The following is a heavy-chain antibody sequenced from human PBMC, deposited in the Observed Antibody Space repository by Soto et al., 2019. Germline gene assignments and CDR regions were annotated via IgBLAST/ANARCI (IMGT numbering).Heavy chain of an antibody. CDR1: GFTFTSSA. V-gene: IGHV1-58*01. CDR3: AAAIGYYRIYYCFGMDV. Sequence: QMQLVQSGPEVKKPGTSVKVSCKASGFTFTSSAVKWVRQARGQRLEWIGWIVVGSGNTNYAQKFQERVTITRDMSTSSAYRELSSLRTEAPAVYYCAAAIGYYRIYYCFGMDVWGQGTTVTVS. CDR2: IVVGSGNT. D-gene: IGHD4-17*01. J-gene: IGHJ6*02.